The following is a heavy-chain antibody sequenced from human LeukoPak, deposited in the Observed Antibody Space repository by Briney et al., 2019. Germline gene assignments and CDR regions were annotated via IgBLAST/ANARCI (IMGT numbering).Heavy chain of an antibody. CDR1: GGSISSYY. D-gene: IGHD4-23*01. V-gene: IGHV4-59*01. J-gene: IGHJ4*02. CDR3: ARVGVDYSGNIIKYYFDY. Sequence: SETLSLTCTVSGGSISSYYWSWIRQPPGKGLEWIGYVYYSGTTNYNPSLKSQVIISVDTSKNQFSLNLSPVIAADTAVYYCARVGVDYSGNIIKYYFDYWGQGTLVTVSS. CDR2: VYYSGTT.